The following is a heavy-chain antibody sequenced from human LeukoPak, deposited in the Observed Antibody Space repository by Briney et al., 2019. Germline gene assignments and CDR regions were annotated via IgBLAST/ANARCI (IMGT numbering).Heavy chain of an antibody. J-gene: IGHJ3*02. CDR2: ISYIGST. CDR3: ARDLVTVTKGFDI. D-gene: IGHD4-17*01. CDR1: DDSFSSHY. Sequence: PSETLSLTCAVSDDSFSSHYWTWIREPPGKGREGRGDISYIGSTNYNPSLKSRVTISIDTSRNQFSLRLSSVTAADTAVYYCARDLVTVTKGFDIWGQGTMVSVSS. V-gene: IGHV4-59*11.